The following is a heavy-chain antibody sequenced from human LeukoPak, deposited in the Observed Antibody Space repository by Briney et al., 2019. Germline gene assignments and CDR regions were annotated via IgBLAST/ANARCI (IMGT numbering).Heavy chain of an antibody. Sequence: PGGSLRLSCAASGFTFDDYGMSWLRQAPGKGLEWVSGINWNGGSTGYADSVKGRFTISRDNAKNSLYLQMNSLRAEDTALYYCARAGSGYSYGYGNWYFDLWGRGTLVTVSS. CDR1: GFTFDDYG. J-gene: IGHJ2*01. V-gene: IGHV3-20*04. D-gene: IGHD5-18*01. CDR2: INWNGGST. CDR3: ARAGSGYSYGYGNWYFDL.